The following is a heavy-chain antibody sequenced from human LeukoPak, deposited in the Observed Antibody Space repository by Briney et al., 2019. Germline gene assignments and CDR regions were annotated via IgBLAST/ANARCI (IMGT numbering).Heavy chain of an antibody. CDR2: INWNGGST. D-gene: IGHD3-10*01. CDR3: ARGFLADLSMVWVDY. J-gene: IGHJ4*02. Sequence: GGSLRLSCAASGFTFRTYAMSWVRQAPGQGLEWVSGINWNGGSTGYADSVKGRFTISRDNAKNSLYLQMSSLRAEDTALYYCARGFLADLSMVWVDYWGQGTLVTASS. V-gene: IGHV3-20*04. CDR1: GFTFRTYA.